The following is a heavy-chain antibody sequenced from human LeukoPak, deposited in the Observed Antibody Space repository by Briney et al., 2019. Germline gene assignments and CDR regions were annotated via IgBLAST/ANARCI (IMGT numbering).Heavy chain of an antibody. J-gene: IGHJ5*02. V-gene: IGHV3-48*04. CDR3: AREPERNYPP. D-gene: IGHD1-7*01. Sequence: GGSLRLSCAASGFTFSSYSMNWVRRAPGKGLEWVSYISSSSSTIYYADSVKGRFTISRDNAKNSLYLQMNSLRAEDTAVYYCAREPERNYPPWAQGTLVTVSS. CDR2: ISSSSSTI. CDR1: GFTFSSYS.